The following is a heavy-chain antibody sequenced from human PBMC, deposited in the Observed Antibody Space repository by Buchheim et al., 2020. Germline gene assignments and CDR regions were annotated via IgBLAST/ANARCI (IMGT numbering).Heavy chain of an antibody. Sequence: QVQLVESGGGVVQPGRSLRLSCAASGFTFSSYGMHWVRQAPGKGLEWVAVISYDGSNKYYADSVKGRFTISRDNSKNTLYLQMNSLRAEDTAVYYCAKLSSSSSSPFDYWGQGTL. CDR2: ISYDGSNK. D-gene: IGHD6-6*01. V-gene: IGHV3-30*18. J-gene: IGHJ4*02. CDR3: AKLSSSSSSPFDY. CDR1: GFTFSSYG.